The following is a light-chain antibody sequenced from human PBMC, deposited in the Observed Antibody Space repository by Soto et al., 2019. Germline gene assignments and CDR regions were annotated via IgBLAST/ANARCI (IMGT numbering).Light chain of an antibody. CDR2: GAS. V-gene: IGKV3-15*01. CDR1: QSVSSN. CDR3: QQYNNWLTWT. J-gene: IGKJ1*01. Sequence: EIVMTQSPATLSVSPGERATLSCRASQSVSSNLAWYQQKPGQAPRLLIYGASTRATGIPARFSGSGSGTEFTLTISSLQSEDFAVYYCQQYNNWLTWTFGQGPKVEIK.